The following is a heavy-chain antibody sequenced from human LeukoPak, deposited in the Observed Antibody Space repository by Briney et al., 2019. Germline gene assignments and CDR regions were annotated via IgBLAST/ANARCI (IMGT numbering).Heavy chain of an antibody. D-gene: IGHD2-2*02. CDR2: SYYSGST. CDR1: AGSITSVGYY. CDR3: ARTYCSSTSCYNVFDI. V-gene: IGHV4-31*03. Sequence: TLSLTCTVSAGSITSVGYYWSWIRQHPVKGLEWIGYSYYSGSTYYNPSLQSRVTISVDTSKNQFSLKLSSVTAADTAVFYCARTYCSSTSCYNVFDIWGQGTMVTVSS. J-gene: IGHJ3*02.